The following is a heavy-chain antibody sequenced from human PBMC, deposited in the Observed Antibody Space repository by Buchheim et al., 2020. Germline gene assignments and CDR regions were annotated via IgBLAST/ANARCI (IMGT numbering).Heavy chain of an antibody. J-gene: IGHJ4*02. CDR1: GFTFSSYG. Sequence: QVQLVESGGGVVQPGRSLRLSCAASGFTFSSYGMHWVRQAPGKGLEWVAVIWYDGSNKYYADSVKGRFTISRDNSKNKLYLQMNSLRAEDTAVYYCARGYCSGGSCYPPFDYWGQGTL. V-gene: IGHV3-33*01. CDR3: ARGYCSGGSCYPPFDY. D-gene: IGHD2-15*01. CDR2: IWYDGSNK.